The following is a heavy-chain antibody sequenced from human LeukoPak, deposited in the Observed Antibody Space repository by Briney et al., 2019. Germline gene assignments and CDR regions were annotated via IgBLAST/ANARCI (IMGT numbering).Heavy chain of an antibody. Sequence: PSETLSLTCTVSGGSISSYYWSWIRQPPGKGLEWIGHIYYSGSTNYNPSLKSRVTISVDTSKNQFSLKLSSVTAADTAVYYCARVVYGSGSYYLDYWGQGTLVTVSS. V-gene: IGHV4-59*01. CDR2: IYYSGST. CDR1: GGSISSYY. CDR3: ARVVYGSGSYYLDY. J-gene: IGHJ4*02. D-gene: IGHD3-10*01.